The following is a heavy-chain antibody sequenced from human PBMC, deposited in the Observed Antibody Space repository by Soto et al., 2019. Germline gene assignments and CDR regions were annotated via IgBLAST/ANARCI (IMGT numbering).Heavy chain of an antibody. Sequence: QVQLVQSGAEVKKPGSSVKVSCKASGGTFSSYAISWVRQAPGQGLEWMGGIIPIFGTANYARKFQGRVTITAEESTSKAYMEMRSLRSEDTAVYYCARAGVVAATYMPFDIWGQGTMVTVSS. CDR2: IIPIFGTA. V-gene: IGHV1-69*01. D-gene: IGHD2-15*01. CDR1: GGTFSSYA. CDR3: ARAGVVAATYMPFDI. J-gene: IGHJ3*02.